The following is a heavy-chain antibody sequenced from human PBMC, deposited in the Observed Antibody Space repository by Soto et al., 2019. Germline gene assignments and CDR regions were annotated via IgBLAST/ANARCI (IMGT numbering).Heavy chain of an antibody. CDR3: AGLGGAFDY. Sequence: QVQLQESGPGLVKPSETLSLTCTVSGGSISTYYWSWIRQSPGKGLEWIGYVYYSGSTNYNPSLRSRVTMSADTSMNQSSLNLSSVTAAYTAVYYCAGLGGAFDYWGQGTVVTVSS. J-gene: IGHJ4*02. CDR1: GGSISTYY. V-gene: IGHV4-59*08. CDR2: VYYSGST. D-gene: IGHD1-26*01.